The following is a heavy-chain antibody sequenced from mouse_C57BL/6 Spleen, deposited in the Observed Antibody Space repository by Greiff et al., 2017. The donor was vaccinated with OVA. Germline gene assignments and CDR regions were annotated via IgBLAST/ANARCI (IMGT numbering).Heavy chain of an antibody. V-gene: IGHV6-3*01. CDR1: GFTFSNYW. J-gene: IGHJ2*01. D-gene: IGHD2-4*01. CDR2: IRLKSDNYAT. CDR3: TIYYDYEDY. Sequence: DVKLVESGGGLVQPGGSMKLSCVASGFTFSNYWMNLVRQSPEKGLEWVAQIRLKSDNYATHYAESVKGRFTISRDDSKSIVYLQMNNLRAEDTGIYYCTIYYDYEDYWGQGTTLTVSS.